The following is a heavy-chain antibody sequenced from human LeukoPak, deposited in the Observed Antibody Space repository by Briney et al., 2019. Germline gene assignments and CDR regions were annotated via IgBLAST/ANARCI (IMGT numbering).Heavy chain of an antibody. Sequence: PSETLSLTCTVSGGSISSYYWSWIRQPPGKGLEWIGYIYYSGSTNYNPSLKSRVTISVDTSKNQFSLKLSSVTAADTAVYYCAASYYDFWSGYYLGYWGQGTLVTVSS. J-gene: IGHJ4*02. CDR2: IYYSGST. V-gene: IGHV4-59*01. CDR1: GGSISSYY. D-gene: IGHD3-3*01. CDR3: AASYYDFWSGYYLGY.